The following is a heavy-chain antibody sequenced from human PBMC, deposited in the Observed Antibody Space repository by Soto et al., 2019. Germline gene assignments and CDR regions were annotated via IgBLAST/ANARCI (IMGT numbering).Heavy chain of an antibody. CDR3: ARDGGVVVAVDAFDV. CDR1: GFTFDDHG. V-gene: IGHV3-20*04. D-gene: IGHD6-19*01. J-gene: IGHJ3*01. Sequence: EVQLVESGGGVVRPGGSLRLSCAASGFTFDDHGMTWVRQAPGKGLEWVSGITWNGATTGYADSVQGRFTNSRDNAQNSLYLQMNSLRVEDTALYYCARDGGVVVAVDAFDVWGQGTMVTVSS. CDR2: ITWNGATT.